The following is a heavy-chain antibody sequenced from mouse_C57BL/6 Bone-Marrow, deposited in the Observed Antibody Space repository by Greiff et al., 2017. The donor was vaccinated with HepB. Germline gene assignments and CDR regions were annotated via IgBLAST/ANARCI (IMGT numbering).Heavy chain of an antibody. D-gene: IGHD2-12*01. J-gene: IGHJ1*03. CDR3: SEDAAVYYWAITTGNWYFYV. CDR2: GQGLEWIG. Sequence: VQLQQSGPELARPWASVKISCQAFYTFSRRVHFAIRDTNYWMPWVKQRPGQGLEWIGAIYPGNGDTSYNQKFKGKATLTADKSSSTAYKQLSSRTSEDAAVYYWAITTGNWYFYVWGTGTTVTGSS. CDR1: YTFSRRVH. V-gene: IGHV1-87*01.